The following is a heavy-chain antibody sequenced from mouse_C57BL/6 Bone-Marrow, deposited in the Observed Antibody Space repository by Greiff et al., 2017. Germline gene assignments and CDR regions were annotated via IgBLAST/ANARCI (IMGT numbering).Heavy chain of an antibody. V-gene: IGHV1-82*01. CDR2: IYPGDGDT. J-gene: IGHJ3*01. CDR1: GYAFSSSW. Sequence: VQLQQSGPELVKPGASVKISCKASGYAFSSSWMNWVKQRPGKGLEWIGRIYPGDGDTNYNGKFKGKATLTADKSSSTAYMQLSSLTSEDSAVYFCARGYGSSFAYWGQGTLVTVSA. D-gene: IGHD1-1*01. CDR3: ARGYGSSFAY.